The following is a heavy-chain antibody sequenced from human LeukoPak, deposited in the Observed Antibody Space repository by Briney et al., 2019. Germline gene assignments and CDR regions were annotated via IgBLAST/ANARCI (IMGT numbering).Heavy chain of an antibody. CDR3: ARADRERPPYYYYYYMDV. CDR1: GGSISSGSYY. J-gene: IGHJ6*03. V-gene: IGHV4-61*02. Sequence: PSETLSLTCTVSGGSISSGSYYWSWIRQPAGKELEWIGRIYTSGSTNYNPSLKSRVTISVDTSKNQFSLKLSSVTAADTAVYYCARADRERPPYYYYYYMDVWGKGTTVTISS. CDR2: IYTSGST. D-gene: IGHD1-26*01.